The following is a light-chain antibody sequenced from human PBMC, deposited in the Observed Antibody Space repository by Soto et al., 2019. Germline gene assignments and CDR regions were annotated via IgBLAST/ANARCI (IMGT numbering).Light chain of an antibody. CDR2: EVS. CDR3: SSYAGSSTPLYV. CDR1: SSDVGGYNY. J-gene: IGLJ1*01. Sequence: QSVLTQPPSASGSPGQSVTISCTGTSSDVGGYNYVSWYQQHPGKAPKLMIYEVSKRPSGVPDRFSGSKSGNTASLTVSGLQAEDEADYYCSSYAGSSTPLYVFGTGTKVTVL. V-gene: IGLV2-8*01.